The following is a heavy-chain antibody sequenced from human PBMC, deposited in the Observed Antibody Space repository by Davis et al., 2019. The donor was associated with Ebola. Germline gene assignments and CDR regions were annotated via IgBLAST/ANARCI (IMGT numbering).Heavy chain of an antibody. CDR2: IGGSGDTA. CDR3: ARVGTVKGGGYFDD. J-gene: IGHJ4*02. Sequence: GESLKISCVASGFTFSSYAMGWVRQAPGKGLEWVSRIGGSGDTADYGDSVRGRFALSRDNAKNSLYLQMNSLTVEDTAVYSCARVGTVKGGGYFDDWGQGIQVIVSS. D-gene: IGHD4-17*01. CDR1: GFTFSSYA. V-gene: IGHV3-23*01.